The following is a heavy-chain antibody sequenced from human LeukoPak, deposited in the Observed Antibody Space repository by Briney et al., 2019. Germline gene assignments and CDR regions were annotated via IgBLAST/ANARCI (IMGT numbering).Heavy chain of an antibody. J-gene: IGHJ5*02. CDR3: ARSLGKFDP. V-gene: IGHV4-30-4*01. Sequence: SETLSLTCAVYGGSFSGYYWSWIRQPPGKGLEWIGYIYYSGSTSYNPSLKSRVTISVDTSKNQFSLKLSSVTAADTAVYYCARSLGKFDPWGQGTLVTVSS. D-gene: IGHD1-26*01. CDR2: IYYSGST. CDR1: GGSFSGYY.